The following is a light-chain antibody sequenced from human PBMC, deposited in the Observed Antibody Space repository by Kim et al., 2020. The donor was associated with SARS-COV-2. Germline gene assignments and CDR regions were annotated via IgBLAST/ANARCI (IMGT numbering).Light chain of an antibody. J-gene: IGLJ1*01. CDR2: DVN. CDR1: SSDVGGYNF. V-gene: IGLV2-8*01. CDR3: SSYAGTNNVYV. Sequence: QSALTQPPSASGSPGQSVTISCTGTSSDVGGYNFVSWHQQHPGKAPKLIIYDVNKRPSGVPNRFSGSKSGNTASLTVSGLQAEDEADYYCSSYAGTNNVYVFGTGTKVTVL.